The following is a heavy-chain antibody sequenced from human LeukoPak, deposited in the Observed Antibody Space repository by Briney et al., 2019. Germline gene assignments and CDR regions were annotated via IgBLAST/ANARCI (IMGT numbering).Heavy chain of an antibody. V-gene: IGHV3-23*01. Sequence: GGPLTLPCALPGFLYSGFDKICPRGTREEAVEWVSDNIGSSDNILDGDFVKCRFTITRDNSKNTLYLEMNSQRGEDTAVYYCARDRACSWSGDWFDPWGQGTLVTVSS. CDR3: ARDRACSWSGDWFDP. CDR2: NIGSSDNI. CDR1: GFLYSGFD. D-gene: IGHD6-13*01. J-gene: IGHJ5*02.